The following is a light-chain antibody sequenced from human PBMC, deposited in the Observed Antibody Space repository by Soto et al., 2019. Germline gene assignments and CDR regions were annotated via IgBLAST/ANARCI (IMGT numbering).Light chain of an antibody. J-gene: IGKJ1*01. CDR3: QQGDNTPQT. CDR1: QGISSH. Sequence: DIQMTQSPSSLSASAGDRVTITCRASQGISSHLNWYQQKPGKAPKLLIYAASSLQSGIPSRFGGSGSGTEFTLTISSLQPEDFAIYYCQQGDNTPQTFGQGTKVEIK. V-gene: IGKV1-39*01. CDR2: AAS.